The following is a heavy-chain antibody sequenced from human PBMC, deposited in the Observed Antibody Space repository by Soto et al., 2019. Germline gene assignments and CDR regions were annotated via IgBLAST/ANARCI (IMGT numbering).Heavy chain of an antibody. J-gene: IGHJ4*02. CDR1: GYSISSGYY. V-gene: IGHV4-38-2*02. CDR3: ARFGATVTTQDY. D-gene: IGHD4-4*01. Sequence: SETLSLTCTVSGYSISSGYYWGWIRPPPGKGLEWIGSIYHSGSTYYNPSLKSRVTISVDTSKNQFSLKLSSVTAADTAVYYCARFGATVTTQDYWGQGTLVTVSS. CDR2: IYHSGST.